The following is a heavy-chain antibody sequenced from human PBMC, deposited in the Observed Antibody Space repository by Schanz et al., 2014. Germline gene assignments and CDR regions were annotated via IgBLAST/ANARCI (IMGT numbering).Heavy chain of an antibody. V-gene: IGHV4-39*01. CDR2: IDYDGNA. CDR1: GGSISSRSYY. J-gene: IGHJ3*02. Sequence: QVQLRESGPGLVKPSETLSLTCSVSGGSISSRSYYWGWIRQPPGKGLEWIGNIDYDGNAYYNPSLPSQVPMSVTFSKAHFPLKVPSVTAADTAVYFCARRGRAFDTWGHGTMVTVSS. CDR3: ARRGRAFDT.